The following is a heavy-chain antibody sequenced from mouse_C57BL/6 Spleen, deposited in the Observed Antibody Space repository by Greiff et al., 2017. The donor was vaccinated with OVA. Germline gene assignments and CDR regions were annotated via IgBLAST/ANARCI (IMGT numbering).Heavy chain of an antibody. J-gene: IGHJ3*01. CDR3: ARSLTVEEAWFAY. CDR1: GFTFTDYY. Sequence: EVQLVESGGGLVQPGGSLSLSCAASGFTFTDYYMSWVRQPPGKALEWLGFIRNKANGYTTEYSASVKGRFTISRDNSQSILYLQMNALRAEDSATYYCARSLTVEEAWFAYWGQGTLVTVSA. D-gene: IGHD1-1*01. V-gene: IGHV7-3*01. CDR2: IRNKANGYTT.